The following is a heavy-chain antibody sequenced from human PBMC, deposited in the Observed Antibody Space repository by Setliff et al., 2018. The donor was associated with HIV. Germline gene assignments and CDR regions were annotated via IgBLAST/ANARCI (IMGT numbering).Heavy chain of an antibody. CDR3: AKHAPSGELYYFDH. J-gene: IGHJ4*02. V-gene: IGHV4-39*01. Sequence: SETLSLTCTVSGASISSGNYYWSWIRQPAGKGLEWIGRIYYSGSTYYNPSLMSRVTISVDTSMNQFSLKLGSVTAADTALYYCAKHAPSGELYYFDHWGQGNLVTVSS. CDR1: GASISSGNYY. D-gene: IGHD3-10*01. CDR2: IYYSGST.